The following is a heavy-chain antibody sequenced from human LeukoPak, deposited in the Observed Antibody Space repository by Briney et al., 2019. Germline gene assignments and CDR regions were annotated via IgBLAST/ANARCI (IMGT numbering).Heavy chain of an antibody. Sequence: ASVKVSCKVAGYTLNELSMHWVRQAPGKGLEWMGGFDPEDGETIYAQKFQGRVTMTEDTSTDTAYMELSSLRSEDTAVYYCATGVVVRGVTGRGWFDPWGQGTLVTVSS. J-gene: IGHJ5*02. CDR2: FDPEDGET. V-gene: IGHV1-24*01. CDR3: ATGVVVRGVTGRGWFDP. CDR1: GYTLNELS. D-gene: IGHD3-10*01.